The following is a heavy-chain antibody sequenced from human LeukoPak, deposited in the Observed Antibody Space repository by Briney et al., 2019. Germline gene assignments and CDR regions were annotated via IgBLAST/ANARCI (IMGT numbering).Heavy chain of an antibody. Sequence: ASVKVSCKASGYTSTGYYMHWVRQAPGQGLEWMGRINPNSGGTNYAQKFQGRVTMTRDTSISTAYMELSRLRSDDTAVYYCARVRSAAVAGTQPDYYYYYGMDVWGQGTTVTVSS. CDR3: ARVRSAAVAGTQPDYYYYYGMDV. J-gene: IGHJ6*02. D-gene: IGHD6-19*01. V-gene: IGHV1-2*06. CDR1: GYTSTGYY. CDR2: INPNSGGT.